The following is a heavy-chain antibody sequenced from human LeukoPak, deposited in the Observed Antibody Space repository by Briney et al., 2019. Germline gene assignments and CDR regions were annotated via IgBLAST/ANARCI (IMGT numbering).Heavy chain of an antibody. CDR2: IRSKADSYAI. CDR3: TSLPNSPTYDASGYYSY. V-gene: IGHV3-73*01. CDR1: GFSFSGSA. Sequence: PGGSLRLSCAASGFSFSGSAMHWVRQASGKGLEWVGRIRSKADSYAITYAASVRGRFIISREDSKNTAYLQMNSLKTEDTAVYYCTSLPNSPTYDASGYYSYWGQGTLVTVSS. J-gene: IGHJ4*02. D-gene: IGHD3-22*01.